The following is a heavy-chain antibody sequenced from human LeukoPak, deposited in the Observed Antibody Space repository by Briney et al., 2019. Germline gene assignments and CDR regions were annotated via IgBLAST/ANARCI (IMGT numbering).Heavy chain of an antibody. D-gene: IGHD2-2*01. Sequence: SQTLSLTCAISGDSVSSNSAAWNWIRQSPSRGLEWLGRTYYRSKWYNDCAVSVKSRITINPDTSKNRFSLQLNSVTPEDTAVYYCARGYCGSTSCFHRPEALDYWGQGTLVTVSS. CDR2: TYYRSKWYN. CDR3: ARGYCGSTSCFHRPEALDY. CDR1: GDSVSSNSAA. J-gene: IGHJ4*02. V-gene: IGHV6-1*01.